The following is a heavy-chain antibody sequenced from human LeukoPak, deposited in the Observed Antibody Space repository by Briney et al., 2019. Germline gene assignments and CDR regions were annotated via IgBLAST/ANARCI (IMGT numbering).Heavy chain of an antibody. CDR3: TTSTGYYYVPGY. J-gene: IGHJ4*02. Sequence: GASVKVSCKASGGTFSSYAISWVRQAPGQGLEWMGGIIPIFGTAHYAQKFQGRVTITADESTSTAYMDLSSLRSEDTAMYYCTTSTGYYYVPGYWGQGTLVTVSS. D-gene: IGHD3-22*01. CDR2: IIPIFGTA. V-gene: IGHV1-69*13. CDR1: GGTFSSYA.